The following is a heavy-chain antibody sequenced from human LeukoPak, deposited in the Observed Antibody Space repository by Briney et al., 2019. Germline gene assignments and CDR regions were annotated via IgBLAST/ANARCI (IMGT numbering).Heavy chain of an antibody. Sequence: GGSLRLSCAASGFTFSSYEMNWVRQAPGKGLEWVSYISSSGSTIYYADSVKGRFISSRDNTKNSLYLQMNSLRAEDTAIYYCARDLRIVSGSYLDYWGQGTLVTVSS. V-gene: IGHV3-48*03. D-gene: IGHD1-26*01. CDR3: ARDLRIVSGSYLDY. CDR1: GFTFSSYE. CDR2: ISSSGSTI. J-gene: IGHJ4*02.